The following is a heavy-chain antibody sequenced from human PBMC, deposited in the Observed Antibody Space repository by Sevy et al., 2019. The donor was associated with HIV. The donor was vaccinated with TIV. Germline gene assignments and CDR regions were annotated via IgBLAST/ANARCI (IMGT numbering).Heavy chain of an antibody. CDR1: GFTFSSYG. D-gene: IGHD3-9*01. V-gene: IGHV3-30*02. CDR3: ASDILTGSDY. Sequence: GGSLRLSCAASGFTFSSYGMHWVRQAPGKGLEWVAFIWYDGSDKYYADSVKGRFAISRDNSKNTLYLQMNTLRIEDTAVYYCASDILTGSDYCGQGTLVTVSS. J-gene: IGHJ4*02. CDR2: IWYDGSDK.